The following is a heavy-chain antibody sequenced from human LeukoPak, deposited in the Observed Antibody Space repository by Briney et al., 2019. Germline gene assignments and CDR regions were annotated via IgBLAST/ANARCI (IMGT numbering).Heavy chain of an antibody. V-gene: IGHV3-74*01. CDR1: GFTFSNSW. J-gene: IGHJ6*02. Sequence: GGSLRLSCAASGFTFSNSWMSWVRQAPGKGLVWVSRINRDGSSPDYADSVKGRFTISRDNAKNSLYLQMNSLRAEDTAVYYCAATTDYYYYGMDVWGQGTTVTVSS. CDR3: AATTDYYYYGMDV. D-gene: IGHD4-17*01. CDR2: INRDGSSP.